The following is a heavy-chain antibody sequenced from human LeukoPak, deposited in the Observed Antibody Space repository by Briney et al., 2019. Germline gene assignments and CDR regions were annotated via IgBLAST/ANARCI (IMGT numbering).Heavy chain of an antibody. Sequence: PGGSLRLSCAASGFTFSSYGMHWVRQAPGKGLEWVAFIRYDGSNKYYADSVKGRFTISRDNSKNTLYLQMNSLGAEDTALYYCAKDSRPRRGGASDYTFDVWGQGTMVTVSS. D-gene: IGHD5-12*01. CDR2: IRYDGSNK. J-gene: IGHJ3*01. CDR3: AKDSRPRRGGASDYTFDV. V-gene: IGHV3-30*02. CDR1: GFTFSSYG.